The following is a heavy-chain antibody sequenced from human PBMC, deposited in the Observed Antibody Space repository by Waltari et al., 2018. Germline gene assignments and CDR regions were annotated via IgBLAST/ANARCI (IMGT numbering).Heavy chain of an antibody. J-gene: IGHJ3*01. CDR1: GYSFPTYW. V-gene: IGHV5-51*01. D-gene: IGHD2-21*01. CDR3: ARHVARRSPFDF. Sequence: EVQLLQSGAEVKKPGESLNISCKGFGYSFPTYWIAWLRQRPGKGLEWMGIIYPADSDTRYSPYFQGQVTISADKSINTAYLQWSSLKASDTAMYYCARHVARRSPFDFWGQGTVVIVSS. CDR2: IYPADSDT.